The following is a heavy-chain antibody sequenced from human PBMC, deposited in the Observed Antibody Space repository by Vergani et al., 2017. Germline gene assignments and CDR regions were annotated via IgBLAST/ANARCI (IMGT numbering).Heavy chain of an antibody. D-gene: IGHD4-23*01. CDR2: IYVSGIT. J-gene: IGHJ3*01. CDR3: ARDNQQLRPRAFEL. Sequence: QVQLQESGPGLVKPSQTLSLTCTVSGASINNDFYYWHWIRQPAGKGLEWIGRIYVSGITDYNSSLQSRVSMSVDTSKNQFSLTLTSVTAADTAVYYCARDNQQLRPRAFELWGQGTTVTGSS. V-gene: IGHV4-61*02. CDR1: GASINNDFYY.